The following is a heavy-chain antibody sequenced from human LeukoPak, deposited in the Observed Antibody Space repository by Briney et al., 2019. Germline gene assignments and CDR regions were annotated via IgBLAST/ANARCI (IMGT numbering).Heavy chain of an antibody. CDR3: ARGLYDYVWGSYRYFDY. J-gene: IGHJ4*02. CDR2: INWNGGST. Sequence: GGSLRLSCAASGFTFDDYGMSWVRQAPGKGLEWVSGINWNGGSTGYADSVKGRFTISRDNAKNSLYLQMNSLRAEDTALHYCARGLYDYVWGSYRYFDYWGQGTLVTVSS. D-gene: IGHD3-16*02. CDR1: GFTFDDYG. V-gene: IGHV3-20*04.